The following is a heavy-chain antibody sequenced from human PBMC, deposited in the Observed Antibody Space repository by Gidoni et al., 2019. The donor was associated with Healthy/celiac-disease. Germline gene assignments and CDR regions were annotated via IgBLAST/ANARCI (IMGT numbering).Heavy chain of an antibody. CDR2: IYYSGST. Sequence: QLQLQESGPGLVKPSETLSLTCTVSGGSISSRSYYWGWSRQPPGKGLEWIGSIYYSGSTYYNPSLKRRVTISVDTSKNQFALKLSSVTAADTAVYYCARLGVLLWFGELLGFDPWGQGTLVTVSS. CDR3: ARLGVLLWFGELLGFDP. J-gene: IGHJ5*02. D-gene: IGHD3-10*01. V-gene: IGHV4-39*01. CDR1: GGSISSRSYY.